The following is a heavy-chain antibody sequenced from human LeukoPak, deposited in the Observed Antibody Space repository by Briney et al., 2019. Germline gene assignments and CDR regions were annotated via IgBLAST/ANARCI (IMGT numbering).Heavy chain of an antibody. CDR2: ISGSGGST. CDR3: ASREELYYFDY. CDR1: GFTFSNSA. V-gene: IGHV3-23*01. J-gene: IGHJ4*02. D-gene: IGHD1-26*01. Sequence: PGGSLRLSCAASGFTFSNSALSWVRQAPGKRLEWVSDISGSGGSTYYADSVKGRFTISRDNSKNTLYLQMNSLRAEDTAVYYCASREELYYFDYWGQGTLVTVSS.